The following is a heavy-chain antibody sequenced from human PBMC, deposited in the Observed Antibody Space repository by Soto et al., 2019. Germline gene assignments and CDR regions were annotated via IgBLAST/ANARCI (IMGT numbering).Heavy chain of an antibody. CDR3: VNRPSTSGTFDR. CDR2: IYGNDDK. D-gene: IGHD2-2*01. J-gene: IGHJ4*02. V-gene: IGHV2-5*01. Sequence: QITLKESGPTLVKPTQTLTLTCTLSGVSLTSAGVGVGWIRQPPGKALECLALIYGNDDKRYSPSLRSRLTIARDPSKSQVVLTMTNMDPVDTATYYCVNRPSTSGTFDRWGQGTLVTVSS. CDR1: GVSLTSAGVG.